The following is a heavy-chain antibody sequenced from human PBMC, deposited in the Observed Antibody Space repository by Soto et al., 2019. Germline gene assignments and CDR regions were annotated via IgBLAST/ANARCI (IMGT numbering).Heavy chain of an antibody. CDR2: ISYDGSNK. CDR3: AKGRVPAYYYYGMGV. D-gene: IGHD2-2*01. J-gene: IGHJ6*02. Sequence: TGGSLRLSCAASGFTFSSYGMHGVRQAPGKGLEWVAVISYDGSNKYYADSVKGRFTISRDNSKNTLYLQMNSLRAEDTAVYYCAKGRVPAYYYYGMGVWGQGTTVTVSS. V-gene: IGHV3-30*18. CDR1: GFTFSSYG.